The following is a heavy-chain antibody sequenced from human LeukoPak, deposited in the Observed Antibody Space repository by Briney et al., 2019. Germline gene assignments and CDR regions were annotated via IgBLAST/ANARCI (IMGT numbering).Heavy chain of an antibody. CDR3: ARDAGYYVWGSYRYSGRY. D-gene: IGHD3-16*02. J-gene: IGHJ4*02. CDR1: GFTFSSYS. Sequence: GGSLRLSXAASGFTFSSYSMNWVCQTPGKGLERVANIKQDGSEKYYVDSVKGRFTISRDNAKKSLYLQMNSLRAEDTAVYYCARDAGYYVWGSYRYSGRYWGQGTLVTVSS. V-gene: IGHV3-7*01. CDR2: IKQDGSEK.